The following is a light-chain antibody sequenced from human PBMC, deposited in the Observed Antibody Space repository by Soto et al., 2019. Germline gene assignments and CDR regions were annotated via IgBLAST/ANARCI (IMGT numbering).Light chain of an antibody. Sequence: QSILTQPPSASGAPGQRVTISCSGRTSNIGTNFVYWYQQFPGTAPKLLIYSNDQRPSGVPERFSASRSGTTASLVISGLRSEDEADYYCAAGDESLNARVFGGGTKLTVL. V-gene: IGLV1-47*02. J-gene: IGLJ3*02. CDR3: AAGDESLNARV. CDR2: SND. CDR1: TSNIGTNF.